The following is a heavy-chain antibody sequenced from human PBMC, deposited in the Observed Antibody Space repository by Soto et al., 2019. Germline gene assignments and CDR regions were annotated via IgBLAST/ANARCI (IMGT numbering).Heavy chain of an antibody. D-gene: IGHD2-2*01. CDR1: GYTFTSYD. CDR3: ARSHCSSTSCYDYFDY. CDR2: MNPNSGNT. Sequence: ASVKVSCKASGYTFTSYDINWVRQATGQGLEWMGWMNPNSGNTGYAQKFQGRVTMTRNTSISTAYMELSSLRSEDTAVYYCARSHCSSTSCYDYFDYWGQGTLVTVSS. J-gene: IGHJ4*02. V-gene: IGHV1-8*01.